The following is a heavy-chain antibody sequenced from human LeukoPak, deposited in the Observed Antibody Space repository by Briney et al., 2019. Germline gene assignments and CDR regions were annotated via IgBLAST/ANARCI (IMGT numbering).Heavy chain of an antibody. CDR1: GFIFSSFA. Sequence: GGSLRLSCAAAGFIFSSFAMNWVRQAPGKGLEWVSIISGNGDTTYYTDSVKGRFIISRDNSKNTLYLQMNSLRAEDTAVYYCANSLAVAGTNFDYWGQGTLVTVSS. CDR2: ISGNGDTT. CDR3: ANSLAVAGTNFDY. J-gene: IGHJ4*02. D-gene: IGHD6-19*01. V-gene: IGHV3-23*01.